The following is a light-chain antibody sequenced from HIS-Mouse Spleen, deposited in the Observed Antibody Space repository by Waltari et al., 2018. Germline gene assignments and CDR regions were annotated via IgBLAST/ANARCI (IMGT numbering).Light chain of an antibody. V-gene: IGLV2-8*01. Sequence: QSALTQPPSASGSPGQSVTISCTGTSRDVGGYTYVSWYQQHPGKAPNLMIYEVSKRPSGVPDRFSGSKSGNTASLTVSGLQAEDEADYYCSSYAGSNNLVFGGGTKLTVL. CDR3: SSYAGSNNLV. J-gene: IGLJ2*01. CDR2: EVS. CDR1: SRDVGGYTY.